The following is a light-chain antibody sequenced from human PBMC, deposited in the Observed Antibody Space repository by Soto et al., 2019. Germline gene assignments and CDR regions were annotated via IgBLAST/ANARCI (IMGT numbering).Light chain of an antibody. J-gene: IGLJ3*02. Sequence: QSARAQPASVSGSPGQSITISCTGTSSDVGTYKPVSWYHQYPGKAPKVIIYDDTKRPSGVSSRFSGSKSGNTASLTISGLQAEDEADYYCCSFAGSSTSFGGGTK. CDR3: CSFAGSSTS. CDR1: SSDVGTYKP. CDR2: DDT. V-gene: IGLV2-23*01.